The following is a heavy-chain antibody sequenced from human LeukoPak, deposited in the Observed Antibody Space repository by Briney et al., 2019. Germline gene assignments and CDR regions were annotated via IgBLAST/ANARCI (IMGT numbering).Heavy chain of an antibody. CDR1: GFTFSSYE. V-gene: IGHV3-48*03. CDR2: ISSSGSTI. CDR3: ARVLCSGGSCSIDY. D-gene: IGHD2-15*01. J-gene: IGHJ4*02. Sequence: GGSLRLSCAASGFTFSSYEMNWVRQAPGKGLEGVSYISSSGSTIYYADSVKGRFTISRDNAKNSLYLQMNSLRAEDTAGYYCARVLCSGGSCSIDYWGQGTLVTVSS.